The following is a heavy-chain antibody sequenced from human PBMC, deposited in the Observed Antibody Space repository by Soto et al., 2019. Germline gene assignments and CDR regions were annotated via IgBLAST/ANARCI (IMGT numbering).Heavy chain of an antibody. CDR2: IYYSGST. J-gene: IGHJ5*02. V-gene: IGHV4-31*03. D-gene: IGHD3-16*01. CDR1: GGSISSGGYY. CDR3: QRVGGINWFDP. Sequence: SETLSLTCTVSGGSISSGGYYWSWIRQHPGKGLEWIGYIYYSGSTYYNPSLKSRVTISVDTSKNQFSLKLSSVTAADKVVYDCQRVGGINWFDPWGQGKLVYVS.